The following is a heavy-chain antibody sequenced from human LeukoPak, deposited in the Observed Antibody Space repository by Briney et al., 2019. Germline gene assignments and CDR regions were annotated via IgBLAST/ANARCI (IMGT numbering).Heavy chain of an antibody. J-gene: IGHJ4*02. D-gene: IGHD5-12*01. CDR2: ISAYNGNT. CDR1: GYTFTSYG. CDR3: ARGGPGDGYDY. Sequence: ASVKVSCKASGYTFTSYGISWVRQAPGQGLEWMGWISAYNGNTNYAQKFQGRVTMTRNTSISTAYMELSSLRSEDTAVYYCARGGPGDGYDYWGQGTLVTVSS. V-gene: IGHV1-18*01.